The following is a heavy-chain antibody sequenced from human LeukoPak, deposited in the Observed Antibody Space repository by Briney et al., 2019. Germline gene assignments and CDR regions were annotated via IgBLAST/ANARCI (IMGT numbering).Heavy chain of an antibody. CDR2: IYYSGST. J-gene: IGHJ3*02. D-gene: IGHD3-10*01. CDR3: ARDVYGSGSYGAFDI. CDR1: GGSISSSSYY. Sequence: SETLSLTCTVSGGSISSSSYYWGWIRQPPGKGLGWMGSIYYSGSTYYNPSLKSRVTISVDTSKNQFSLKLSSVNAADTAMYYCARDVYGSGSYGAFDIWGQGTMVTVSS. V-gene: IGHV4-39*07.